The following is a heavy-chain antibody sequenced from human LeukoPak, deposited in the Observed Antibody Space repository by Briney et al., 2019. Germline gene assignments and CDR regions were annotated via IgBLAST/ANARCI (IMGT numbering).Heavy chain of an antibody. CDR2: INHSGST. Sequence: SETLSLTCAVYGGSFSGYYWSWIRQPPGKGLEWIGEINHSGSTNDNPSLKSRVTISVDTSKNQFSLKLSSVTAADTAVYYCAKGYSSSWYGRNFDYWGQGTLVTVSS. V-gene: IGHV4-34*01. J-gene: IGHJ4*02. CDR1: GGSFSGYY. CDR3: AKGYSSSWYGRNFDY. D-gene: IGHD6-13*01.